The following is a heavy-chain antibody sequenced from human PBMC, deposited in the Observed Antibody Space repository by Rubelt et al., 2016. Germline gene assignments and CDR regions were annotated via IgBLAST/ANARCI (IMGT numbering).Heavy chain of an antibody. CDR3: ARDVGGNSVLYYFDY. V-gene: IGHV1-18*01. CDR2: ISAYNGNT. D-gene: IGHD4-23*01. J-gene: IGHJ4*02. CDR1: GYTFTSYG. Sequence: QVQLVQSGAEVKKPGASVKVSCKASGYTFTSYGISWVRQAPGQGLEWMGWISAYNGNTNYAQKFQGRVTMTTDTSTSTAYMELRSLRSYDTAVDYCARDVGGNSVLYYFDYWGQGTLVTVSS.